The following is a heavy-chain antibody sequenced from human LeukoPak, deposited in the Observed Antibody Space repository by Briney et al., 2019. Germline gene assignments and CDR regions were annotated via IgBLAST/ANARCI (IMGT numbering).Heavy chain of an antibody. D-gene: IGHD6-6*01. CDR1: GFTLSNYW. J-gene: IGHJ4*02. CDR3: GRGARIAD. V-gene: IGHV3-7*01. CDR2: IRQDGSEK. Sequence: GESLRLSCATSGFTLSNYWMTWVRQAPGKGLEWVANIRQDGSEKYYVDSVKGRFTIARDNAKNLLYLQMISLRVEDTGVYYCGRGARIADWGQGTLVTVSS.